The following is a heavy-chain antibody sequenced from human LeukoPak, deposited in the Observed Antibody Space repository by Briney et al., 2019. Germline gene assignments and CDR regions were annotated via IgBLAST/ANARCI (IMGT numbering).Heavy chain of an antibody. V-gene: IGHV4-34*01. CDR3: ARHGKPVLIWSGSYYFDY. J-gene: IGHJ4*02. D-gene: IGHD3-3*01. CDR1: GGSFSGYY. CDR2: INHSGST. Sequence: SETLSLTCAVYGGSFSGYYWSWIRQPPGKGLEWIGEINHSGSTNYNPSLKSRVTISVDTSKNQFSLKLSSVTAADTAVYYCARHGKPVLIWSGSYYFDYWGQGTLVTVSS.